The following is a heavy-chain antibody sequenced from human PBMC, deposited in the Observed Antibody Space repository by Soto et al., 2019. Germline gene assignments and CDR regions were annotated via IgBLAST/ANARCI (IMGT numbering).Heavy chain of an antibody. CDR2: IDPTDSYS. J-gene: IGHJ6*02. CDR3: ARSAPYCRGPSCPDDYYQHHGLDV. V-gene: IGHV5-10-1*01. Sequence: GESLKISCQGSGYRFTSYWISWVRQMPGKGLEWMGRIDPTDSYSNFGPSFQGHVTMSADRSSSTAYLEWSSLKASDTAMYYCARSAPYCRGPSCPDDYYQHHGLDVWGQGTTVTVSS. CDR1: GYRFTSYW. D-gene: IGHD2-15*01.